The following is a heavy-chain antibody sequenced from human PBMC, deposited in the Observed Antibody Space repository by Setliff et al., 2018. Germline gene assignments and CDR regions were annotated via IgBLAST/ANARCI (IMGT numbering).Heavy chain of an antibody. CDR3: VRCGGVRGVLYNWFDP. Sequence: ASVKVSCKASGFTLSEYYMHWVRQAPGQGLEWMGSINAKSGGTNYAQKFRGRIIITRDTSLATVYLELSGLQSDDTAIYFCVRCGGVRGVLYNWFDPWGQGTLVTVSS. V-gene: IGHV1-2*02. CDR1: GFTLSEYY. J-gene: IGHJ5*02. CDR2: INAKSGGT. D-gene: IGHD3-10*01.